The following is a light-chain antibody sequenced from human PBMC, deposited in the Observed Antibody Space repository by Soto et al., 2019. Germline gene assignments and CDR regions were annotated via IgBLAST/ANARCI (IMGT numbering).Light chain of an antibody. CDR1: SSDVGGYNY. J-gene: IGLJ1*01. Sequence: QSVLTQPASVSGSPGQSITISCTGTSSDVGGYNYVSWYQQHPGKAPKFMIYDVSNRPSGVSNRFSGSKSGNTASLTISGLQAEDEADYYCIPYPTSNTRLIVFATGTKVTVL. CDR3: IPYPTSNTRLIV. CDR2: DVS. V-gene: IGLV2-14*01.